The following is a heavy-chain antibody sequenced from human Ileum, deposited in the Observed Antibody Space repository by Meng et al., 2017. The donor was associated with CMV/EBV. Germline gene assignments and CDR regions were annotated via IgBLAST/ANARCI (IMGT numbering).Heavy chain of an antibody. D-gene: IGHD6-6*01. J-gene: IGHJ6*02. Sequence: ASVKVSCKASGYTFTGDYMHWVRQAPGQGLEWMGWINPNSGGTNYAQKFQGRVTMTRDTSISTAYMELSRLRSDDTAVYYCARDFQLASYYYYYGMDVWGQGTTVTVSS. CDR3: ARDFQLASYYYYYGMDV. CDR1: GYTFTGDY. V-gene: IGHV1-2*02. CDR2: INPNSGGT.